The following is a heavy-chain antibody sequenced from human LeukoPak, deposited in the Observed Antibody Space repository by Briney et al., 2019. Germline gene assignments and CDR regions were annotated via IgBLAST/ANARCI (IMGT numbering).Heavy chain of an antibody. CDR2: ISGGGGST. CDR3: ARQVAAAGITNPGRGDC. J-gene: IGHJ4*02. D-gene: IGHD6-13*01. Sequence: GGSLRLSCAASGFTFSNYAMSWVRQAPGKGLEWVSVISGGGGSTYYADSVKGRSTVSRDNSKNTMYVQMNSLKAEDTAVYYCARQVAAAGITNPGRGDCWGQGTLVTVSS. CDR1: GFTFSNYA. V-gene: IGHV3-23*01.